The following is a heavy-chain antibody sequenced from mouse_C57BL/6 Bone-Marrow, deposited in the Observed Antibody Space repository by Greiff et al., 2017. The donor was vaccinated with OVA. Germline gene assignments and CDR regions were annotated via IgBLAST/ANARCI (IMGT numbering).Heavy chain of an antibody. CDR1: GYTFTDYE. J-gene: IGHJ2*01. CDR2: IDPETGGT. Sequence: VQLQQSGAELVRPGASVTLSCKASGYTFTDYEMHWVKQTPVHGLEWIGAIDPETGGTAYNQKFKGKAILTADKSSSTAYMELRSLTSEDSAVYYCTRGTGTVFTSWGQGPPLTVSS. V-gene: IGHV1-15*01. D-gene: IGHD4-1*01. CDR3: TRGTGTVFTS.